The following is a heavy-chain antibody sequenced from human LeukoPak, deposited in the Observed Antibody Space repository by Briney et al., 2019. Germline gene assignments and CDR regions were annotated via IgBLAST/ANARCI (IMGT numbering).Heavy chain of an antibody. CDR3: ARAQECGSTRCYEGHWFDP. Sequence: SETLSLTCAVSGGSISSGGYSWSWIRQPPGKGLEWIGYIYYSGSTDYNPSLKSRVTISLDTSKNQFSLKLSSVTAADTAVYYCARAQECGSTRCYEGHWFDPWGQGTLVTVSS. CDR2: IYYSGST. J-gene: IGHJ5*02. CDR1: GGSISSGGYS. D-gene: IGHD2-2*01. V-gene: IGHV4-61*08.